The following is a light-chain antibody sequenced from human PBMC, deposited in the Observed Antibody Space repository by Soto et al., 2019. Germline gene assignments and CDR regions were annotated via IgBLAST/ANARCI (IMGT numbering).Light chain of an antibody. V-gene: IGLV7-46*01. CDR1: TGAVTSGHY. J-gene: IGLJ3*02. CDR3: LLSYSGVWV. Sequence: QAVVTQEPSLTVSPGGTVTLTCASSTGAVTSGHYPYWFQQKPGQAPRTLIYDTSSKHSWTPARLSGSLLGGKAALTLSGAQPEDEADYYCLLSYSGVWVFGGGTKVTVL. CDR2: DTS.